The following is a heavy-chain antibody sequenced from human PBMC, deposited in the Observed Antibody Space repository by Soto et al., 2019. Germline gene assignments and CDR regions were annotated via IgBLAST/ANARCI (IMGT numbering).Heavy chain of an antibody. CDR2: IYPGDSDT. Sequence: GESLKISCKGSGYSFTSYWIGWVRQMPGKGLEWMGIIYPGDSDTRYSPSFQGQVTISADKSISTAYLQWSSLKASDTAMYYCPRLYTGIGTTPDNYGMDVWGQGTTVTVSS. CDR1: GYSFTSYW. V-gene: IGHV5-51*01. J-gene: IGHJ6*02. D-gene: IGHD1-1*01. CDR3: PRLYTGIGTTPDNYGMDV.